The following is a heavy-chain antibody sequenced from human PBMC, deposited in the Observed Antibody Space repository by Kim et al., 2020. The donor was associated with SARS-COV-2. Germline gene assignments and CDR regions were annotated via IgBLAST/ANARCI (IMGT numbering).Heavy chain of an antibody. CDR3: ARGHSSGRYNWFDP. D-gene: IGHD3-22*01. CDR1: GGSISYY. Sequence: SETLSLTCTFSGGSISYYWSWIRQPPGKGLEWIGYVYYSGSTNYNPSLEGRVTISLDMSKNQFSLKLSSVTVADTAVYYCARGHSSGRYNWFDPWGQGTLVTASS. J-gene: IGHJ5*02. CDR2: VYYSGST. V-gene: IGHV4-59*01.